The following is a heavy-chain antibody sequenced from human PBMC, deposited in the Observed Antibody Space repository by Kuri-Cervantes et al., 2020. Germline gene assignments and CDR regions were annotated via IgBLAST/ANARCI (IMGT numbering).Heavy chain of an antibody. J-gene: IGHJ4*02. Sequence: GESLKISCAASGFTFSGYWMSWVRQAPGKGLEWVAVISYDGSNKYYADSVKGRFTISRDNSKNTLYLQMNSLRAEDTAVYNCARAHWGGDCIDYWGQGTLVTVSS. CDR2: ISYDGSNK. CDR1: GFTFSGYW. D-gene: IGHD2-21*02. CDR3: ARAHWGGDCIDY. V-gene: IGHV3-30-3*01.